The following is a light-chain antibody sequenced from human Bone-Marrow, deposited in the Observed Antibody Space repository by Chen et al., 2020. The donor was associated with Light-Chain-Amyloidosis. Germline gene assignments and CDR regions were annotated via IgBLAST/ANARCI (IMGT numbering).Light chain of an antibody. V-gene: IGLV3-25*03. J-gene: IGLJ2*01. CDR1: DLPTKY. CDR3: QSADSSGTYEVI. Sequence: SEELTQLPSVSVSPGPTTRITCSGDDLPTKYAYWYQQKPGQAPVLVIHRDTERPSGISERFSGSSSGTTATLTISGVQAEDEADYHCQSADSSGTYEVIFGGGTKLTVL. CDR2: RDT.